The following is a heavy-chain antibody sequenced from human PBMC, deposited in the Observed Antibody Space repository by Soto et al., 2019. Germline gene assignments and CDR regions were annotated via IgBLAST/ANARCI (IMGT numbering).Heavy chain of an antibody. CDR1: GFSLSTSGVG. V-gene: IGHV2-5*02. CDR2: IYWDDDK. J-gene: IGHJ4*02. CDR3: AHRPSYCSGYSCYSGFDY. Sequence: QITLKESGPTLVKPTQTLTLTCTFSGFSLSTSGVGVGWIRQPPGKALEWLALIYWDDDKRYSPSLKSRLTITKDTSKSLVVLTMTNMDPVDTATYYCAHRPSYCSGYSCYSGFDYWGQGTLVTVSS. D-gene: IGHD2-15*01.